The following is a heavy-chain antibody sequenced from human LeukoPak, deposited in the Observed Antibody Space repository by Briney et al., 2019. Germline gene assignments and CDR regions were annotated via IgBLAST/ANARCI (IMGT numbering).Heavy chain of an antibody. CDR2: IIPIFGTA. J-gene: IGHJ6*03. CDR3: ASLKRFLEWLLFSYYYMDV. V-gene: IGHV1-69*05. D-gene: IGHD3-3*01. Sequence: GASVKVSCKASGGTFSSYAISWVRQAPGQGLEWMGGIIPIFGTANYAQKFQGRVTITTDESTSTAYMELSSLRSEDTAVYYCASLKRFLEWLLFSYYYMDVRGKGTTVTVSS. CDR1: GGTFSSYA.